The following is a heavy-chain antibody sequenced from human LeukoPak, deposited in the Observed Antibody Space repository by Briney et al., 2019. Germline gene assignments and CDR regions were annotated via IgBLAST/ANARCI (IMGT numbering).Heavy chain of an antibody. Sequence: GESLRLSCAASGFTFSSYAMHWVRQAPGKGLEWVAFIWSDGNNKYYADSVEGRFTISRDTSKNTLFLQMNSLRAEDTAVYYCARGQPGVAAAGNLDYWGQGTLVTVSS. V-gene: IGHV3-33*01. CDR3: ARGQPGVAAAGNLDY. J-gene: IGHJ4*02. CDR1: GFTFSSYA. CDR2: IWSDGNNK. D-gene: IGHD6-13*01.